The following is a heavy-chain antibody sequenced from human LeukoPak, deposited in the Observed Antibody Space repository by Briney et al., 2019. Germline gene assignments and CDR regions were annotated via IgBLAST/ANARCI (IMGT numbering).Heavy chain of an antibody. Sequence: GGSLRLSCAASGFTFSTYAMIGVRQAPGKGLEWVSSISGRGNNTYYADSVKGLFTISRDNSKNTLHLQANSPRAEATAIYYCARAYSSSWYDYWGQGTLVTVSS. CDR1: GFTFSTYA. CDR2: ISGRGNNT. CDR3: ARAYSSSWYDY. D-gene: IGHD6-13*01. V-gene: IGHV3-23*01. J-gene: IGHJ4*02.